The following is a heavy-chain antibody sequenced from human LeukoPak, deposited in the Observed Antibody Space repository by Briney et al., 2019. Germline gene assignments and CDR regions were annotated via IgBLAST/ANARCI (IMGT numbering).Heavy chain of an antibody. CDR1: GDSVSSNSAA. V-gene: IGHV6-1*01. D-gene: IGHD1-1*01. CDR2: TYYRSRWYN. Sequence: SQTLSLTCAISGDSVSSNSAAWNWIRQSPSRGLEWLGRTYYRSRWYNDFAVSVKSRITIDPDTSKNQFSLQLNSVTPEDTAVYYYARSLFRQQVEPFDYWGQGTLVTVSS. J-gene: IGHJ4*02. CDR3: ARSLFRQQVEPFDY.